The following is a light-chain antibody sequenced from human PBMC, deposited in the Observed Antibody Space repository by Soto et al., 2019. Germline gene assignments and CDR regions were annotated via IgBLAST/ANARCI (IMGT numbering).Light chain of an antibody. CDR1: NIGSKS. Sequence: SYELTQPPSVSVAPGKTARITCGGNNIGSKSVHWYQQKPGQAPVLVIYYDSDRPSGIPERCSGSNSGNTATLTIGRVEAGDEADYYCQVWDSSSGLYVFGTGTKLTVL. CDR2: YDS. CDR3: QVWDSSSGLYV. V-gene: IGLV3-21*04. J-gene: IGLJ1*01.